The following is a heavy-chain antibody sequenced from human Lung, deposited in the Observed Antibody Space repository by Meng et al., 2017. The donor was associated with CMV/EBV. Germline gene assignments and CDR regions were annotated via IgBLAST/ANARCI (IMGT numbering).Heavy chain of an antibody. V-gene: IGHV4-31*02. CDR3: ARTNYGDYNWFDP. J-gene: IGHJ5*02. CDR1: GGYISSGGFY. CDR2: IYYSGST. D-gene: IGHD4-17*01. Sequence: VQLQGRARGLVKPSPTLSLTWTVSGGYISSGGFYWSCIRQHPGKGLEWIGYIYYSGSTYYNPSLRSRVAISIDTSKNQFSLKLTSVTAADTAVYFCARTNYGDYNWFDPWGQGTLVTVSS.